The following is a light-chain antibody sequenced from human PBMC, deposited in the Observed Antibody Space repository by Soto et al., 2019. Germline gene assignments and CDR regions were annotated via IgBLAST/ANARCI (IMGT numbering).Light chain of an antibody. CDR3: QQYDNLPPTWT. V-gene: IGKV1-33*01. J-gene: IGKJ1*01. CDR1: QDIATY. CDR2: DAS. Sequence: DIQMTQSPSSLSASVGNRVTITCQASQDIATYLNWYQQKPGKAPNLLIYDASNLETGVPSRFSGGGSGTHFNFTIRKLQPEDIATYYCQQYDNLPPTWTFGQGTKVEIE.